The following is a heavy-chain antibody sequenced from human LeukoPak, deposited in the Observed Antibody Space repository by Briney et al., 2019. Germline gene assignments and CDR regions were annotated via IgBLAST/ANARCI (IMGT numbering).Heavy chain of an antibody. J-gene: IGHJ6*03. Sequence: GGSLRLSCAASGFTFSSYEMNWVRQAPGKGLEWVSYISSSGSTIYYADSVKGRFTISRDNAKNSLYLQMNSLRAEDTAVYYCARVDYGSGSLRGYYYMDVWGKGTTVTISS. V-gene: IGHV3-48*03. CDR3: ARVDYGSGSLRGYYYMDV. CDR2: ISSSGSTI. CDR1: GFTFSSYE. D-gene: IGHD3-10*01.